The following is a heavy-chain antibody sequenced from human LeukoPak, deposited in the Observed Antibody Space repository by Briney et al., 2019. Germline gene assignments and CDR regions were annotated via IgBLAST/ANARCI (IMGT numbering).Heavy chain of an antibody. CDR1: GFTFSSYA. CDR2: VHTVSSYI. J-gene: IGHJ4*02. V-gene: IGHV3-21*01. CDR3: ARLRRNSDRSDFFYYYDH. D-gene: IGHD3-22*01. Sequence: GGSLRLSCAASGFTFSSYAMNWVRPAPGKGLEWDASVHTVSSYIYYADSMRGRFTISRDNAKNSLFLQMNSLRAEDTAVYYCARLRRNSDRSDFFYYYDHWGQGTLVTVSS.